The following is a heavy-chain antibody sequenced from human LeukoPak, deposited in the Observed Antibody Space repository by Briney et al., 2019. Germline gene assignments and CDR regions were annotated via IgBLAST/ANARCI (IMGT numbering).Heavy chain of an antibody. V-gene: IGHV3-21*01. Sequence: GGSLRLSCAASGFTFSSYSMNWVRQAPGKGLEWVSSISSSSYIYYADSVKGRFTISRDNAKNSLYLQMNSLRAEDTAVYYCARAYDILTGGYGMDVWGQGTTVTVSS. CDR3: ARAYDILTGGYGMDV. CDR2: ISSSSYI. D-gene: IGHD3-9*01. CDR1: GFTFSSYS. J-gene: IGHJ6*02.